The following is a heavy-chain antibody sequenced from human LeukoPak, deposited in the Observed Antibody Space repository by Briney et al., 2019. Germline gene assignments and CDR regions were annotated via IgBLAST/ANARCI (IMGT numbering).Heavy chain of an antibody. D-gene: IGHD3-22*01. CDR1: GYSISSGYY. Sequence: SETLSLTCTVSGYSISSGYYWGWIRQPPGKGLEWIGSIYHSGSTYYNPSLKSRVTISVDTSKNQFSLKLSSVIAADTAVYYCARDPAYYYDSSGYPFDYWGQGTLVTVSP. V-gene: IGHV4-38-2*02. CDR3: ARDPAYYYDSSGYPFDY. J-gene: IGHJ4*02. CDR2: IYHSGST.